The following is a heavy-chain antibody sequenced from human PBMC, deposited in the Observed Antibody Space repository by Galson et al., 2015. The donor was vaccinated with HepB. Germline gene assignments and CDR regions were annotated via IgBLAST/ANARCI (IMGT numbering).Heavy chain of an antibody. Sequence: SVKVSCKASGYTFTGYYMHWVRQAPGQGLEWMGWINPNSGGTNYAQKFQGRVTMTRDTSISTAYMELSRLRSEDTAVYYCATLHRSGYEFDYWGQGTLVTVSS. D-gene: IGHD5-12*01. V-gene: IGHV1-2*02. CDR3: ATLHRSGYEFDY. CDR2: INPNSGGT. J-gene: IGHJ4*02. CDR1: GYTFTGYY.